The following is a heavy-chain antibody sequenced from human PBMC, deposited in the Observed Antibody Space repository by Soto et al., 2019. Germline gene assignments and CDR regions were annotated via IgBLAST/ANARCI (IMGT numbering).Heavy chain of an antibody. D-gene: IGHD3-16*01. Sequence: PSQTLSLTCTVSGGSVSSGGYYWSWIRQPPGKGLEWIGYMYFTGSTNYNPSLKSRVTISVDTSNTQFSLKLRSVTAADPAVYYCGRDTNVRYYDAPYWGQGTLVTVSS. CDR2: MYFTGST. V-gene: IGHV4-61*08. J-gene: IGHJ4*02. CDR1: GGSVSSGGYY. CDR3: GRDTNVRYYDAPY.